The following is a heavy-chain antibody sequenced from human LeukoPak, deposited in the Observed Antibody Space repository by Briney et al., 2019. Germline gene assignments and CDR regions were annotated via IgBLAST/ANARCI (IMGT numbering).Heavy chain of an antibody. D-gene: IGHD3-9*01. V-gene: IGHV3-48*04. CDR3: ARDSAVLRYFDWLSDHIDY. Sequence: PGGSLRLSCAASGFTFSSYSMNWVRQAPGKGLEWVSYISSSSSTIYYADSVKGRFTISRDNAKNSLYLQMNSLRAEDTAVYYCARDSAVLRYFDWLSDHIDYWGQGTLVTVSS. J-gene: IGHJ4*02. CDR1: GFTFSSYS. CDR2: ISSSSSTI.